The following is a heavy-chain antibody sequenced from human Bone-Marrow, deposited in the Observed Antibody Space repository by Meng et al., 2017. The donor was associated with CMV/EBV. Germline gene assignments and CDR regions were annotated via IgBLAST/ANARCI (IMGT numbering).Heavy chain of an antibody. CDR3: ASRGHPLGTYYFDY. D-gene: IGHD7-27*01. J-gene: IGHJ4*02. Sequence: GGSLRLSCAASGFTLSTYAMTWVRQVSGKGLEWVSVLYDSGRYTDYADSVKGRFTTFRANSKNTLYLQMNSLRAEDTAVYYCASRGHPLGTYYFDYWGPGILVPVSS. CDR1: GFTLSTYA. CDR2: LYDSGRYT. V-gene: IGHV3-23*01.